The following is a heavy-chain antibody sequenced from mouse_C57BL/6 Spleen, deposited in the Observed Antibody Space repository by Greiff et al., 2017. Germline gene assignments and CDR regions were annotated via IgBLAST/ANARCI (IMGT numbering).Heavy chain of an antibody. D-gene: IGHD2-5*01. Sequence: QVQLQQSGAELVRPGTSVKVSCKASGYAFTNYLIEWVKQRPGQGLEWIGVINPGSGGTNYNEKFKGKATLTADKSSSTAYMQLSSLTSEDSAVYFWARRGSNYYFDYWGQGTTLTVSS. V-gene: IGHV1-54*01. CDR3: ARRGSNYYFDY. J-gene: IGHJ2*01. CDR2: INPGSGGT. CDR1: GYAFTNYL.